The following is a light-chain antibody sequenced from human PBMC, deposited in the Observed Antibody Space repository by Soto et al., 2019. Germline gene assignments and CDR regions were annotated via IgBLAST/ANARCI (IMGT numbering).Light chain of an antibody. CDR2: AAS. CDR1: QTIGTY. Sequence: IQLTQSPSFLSASVGDRVTITCRASQTIGTYLNWYQQKPGKAPKLLIYAASSLQSGVPSRFSGSGSGTDFTLTISSLQPEDFATYYCQQSFSTLRGTFGPGTKVDIK. J-gene: IGKJ3*01. CDR3: QQSFSTLRGT. V-gene: IGKV1-39*01.